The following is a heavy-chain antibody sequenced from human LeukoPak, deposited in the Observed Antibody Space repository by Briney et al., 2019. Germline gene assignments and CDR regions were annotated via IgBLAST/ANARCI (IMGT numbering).Heavy chain of an antibody. CDR2: IYYSGST. D-gene: IGHD1-14*01. CDR1: GGSINNYY. J-gene: IGHJ3*02. Sequence: SETLSLTCTVSGGSINNYYWSWIRQPPGKGLEWIGYIYYSGSTNYNPSLKSRVTISVDTSKNQFSLKLSSVTAADTAVYYCARDRSYNGIPNAFDIWGQGTMVTVSS. V-gene: IGHV4-59*01. CDR3: ARDRSYNGIPNAFDI.